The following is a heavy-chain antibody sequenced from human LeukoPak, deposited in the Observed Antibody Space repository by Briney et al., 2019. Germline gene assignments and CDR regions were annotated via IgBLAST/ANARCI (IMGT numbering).Heavy chain of an antibody. J-gene: IGHJ4*02. CDR1: GGSFSGYY. V-gene: IGHV4-34*01. CDR2: INHSGST. D-gene: IGHD4-23*01. CDR3: ARRGGGNFLDY. Sequence: SETLSLTCAVYGGSFSGYYWSWIRQPPGKGLEWIGEINHSGSTNYNPSLKSRVTISVDTSKNQFSLKLSSVTAADTAVYYCARRGGGNFLDYWGQGTLVTVSS.